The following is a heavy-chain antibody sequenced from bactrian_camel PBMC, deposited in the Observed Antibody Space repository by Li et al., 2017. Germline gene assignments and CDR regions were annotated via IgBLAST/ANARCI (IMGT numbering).Heavy chain of an antibody. J-gene: IGHJ4*01. CDR1: GFTFSSYW. D-gene: IGHD1*01. CDR3: LRWNTLGY. CDR2: INNDGGTT. V-gene: IGHV3S1*01. Sequence: HVQLVESGGGTAQAGGSLRLSCAASGFTFSSYWMYWVRQAPGKGLEWVSIINNDGGTTYYADSVKGRFTISRDNAKNTVYLQMVSLKPEDTAVYYCLRWNTLGYWGQGTQVTVS.